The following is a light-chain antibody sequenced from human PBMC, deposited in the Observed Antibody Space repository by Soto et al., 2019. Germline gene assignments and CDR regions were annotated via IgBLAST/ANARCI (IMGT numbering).Light chain of an antibody. CDR2: EVS. Sequence: QSALTQPASVSGSPGQSITISCTGTSSDVGGYNYVSWYQQHPGKAPKPMIYEVSNRPSGVSNRFSGSKSGNTACLAISGFPAEDEADYYCTSYTGSRTPYVFGTGTKLTVL. V-gene: IGLV2-14*01. J-gene: IGLJ1*01. CDR1: SSDVGGYNY. CDR3: TSYTGSRTPYV.